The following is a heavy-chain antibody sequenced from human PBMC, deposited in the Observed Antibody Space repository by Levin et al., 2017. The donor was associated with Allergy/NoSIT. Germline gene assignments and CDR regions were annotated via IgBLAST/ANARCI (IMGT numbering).Heavy chain of an antibody. J-gene: IGHJ3*02. CDR2: ISAYTGNT. Sequence: WASVKVSCKASGYNFNSFGISWVRQAPGQGLEWMGWISAYTGNTNYAQRFQDRVTMTTVTSTSTAYMELRSLRSDDTAVYFCARGSGFDRAFDIWGQGTMVTVFS. CDR1: GYNFNSFG. V-gene: IGHV1-18*01. D-gene: IGHD5-12*01. CDR3: ARGSGFDRAFDI.